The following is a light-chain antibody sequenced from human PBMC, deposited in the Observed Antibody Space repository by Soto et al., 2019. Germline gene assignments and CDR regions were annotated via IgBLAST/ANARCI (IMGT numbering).Light chain of an antibody. CDR3: QQYQNWPPWT. CDR2: GAS. CDR1: QSVNSN. Sequence: EIVMTQSPATLSLSPGERATLSCRASQSVNSNLAWYQQKPGQSPRLLIHGASTRSTGIPARFSGSGSGTELTLTISSLQSEDFAVYYCQQYQNWPPWTFGQGTKVEI. J-gene: IGKJ1*01. V-gene: IGKV3-15*01.